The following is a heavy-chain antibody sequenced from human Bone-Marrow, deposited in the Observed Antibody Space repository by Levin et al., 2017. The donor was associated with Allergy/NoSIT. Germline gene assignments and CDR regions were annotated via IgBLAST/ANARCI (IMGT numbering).Heavy chain of an antibody. J-gene: IGHJ4*02. Sequence: TGGSLRLSCAASGFKFSVFAMNWVRQAPGKGLEWLSYISSGSDIIYYADSVKGRFTISRDNSRDSVFLQMDGLRAEDTAVYYCAREHGYWGQGIRVAVSS. V-gene: IGHV3-48*01. CDR2: ISSGSDII. CDR1: GFKFSVFA. CDR3: AREHGY.